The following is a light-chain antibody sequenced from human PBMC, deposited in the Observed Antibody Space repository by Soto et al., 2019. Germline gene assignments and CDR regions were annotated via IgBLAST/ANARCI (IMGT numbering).Light chain of an antibody. V-gene: IGKV4-1*01. CDR3: HQYYSTPRT. CDR1: QSVLYSSNNKNS. J-gene: IGKJ1*01. CDR2: WAS. Sequence: DIVMTQSPDSLAVSLGERATINCKSSQSVLYSSNNKNSVAWYQQKPGQPPQLLIYWASTRGSGVPDRFSGSESGTDFTLTISSLQAEDVAVYYCHQYYSTPRTFGQGTKVDIK.